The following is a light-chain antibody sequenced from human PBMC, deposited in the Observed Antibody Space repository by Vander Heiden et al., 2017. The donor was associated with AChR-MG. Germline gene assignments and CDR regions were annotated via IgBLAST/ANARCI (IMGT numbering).Light chain of an antibody. J-gene: IGKJ1*01. V-gene: IGKV3-20*01. CDR3: QQYDNSPWT. CDR1: HSLSSRY. CDR2: GAS. Sequence: EIVLTQSPGTLSVYPGERATLSCMASHSLSSRYLYCYQQKHGQAPMLLIFGASSRATGIPDRFSGSGSGTDFTLTISRLEPEDFAVYFCQQYDNSPWTFGQGTKVEIK.